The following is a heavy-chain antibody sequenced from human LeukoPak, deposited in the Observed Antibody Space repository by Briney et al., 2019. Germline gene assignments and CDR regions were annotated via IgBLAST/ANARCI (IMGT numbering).Heavy chain of an antibody. CDR2: HFHFFGTE. CDR1: GVTFRSYA. D-gene: IGHD2-15*01. V-gene: IGHV1-69*06. J-gene: IGHJ4*02. Sequence: ASVKVFCSSLGVTFRSYAISLVRQAPGQGPEGMRGHFHFFGTENYAQKFQGRVTITADKSTSTAYVELSSLRSEDTAVYYCARDVLGYCSGGSCYSDYWGQGTLVTVSS. CDR3: ARDVLGYCSGGSCYSDY.